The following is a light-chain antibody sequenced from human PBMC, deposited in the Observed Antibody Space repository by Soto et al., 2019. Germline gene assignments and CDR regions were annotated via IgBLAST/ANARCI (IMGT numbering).Light chain of an antibody. CDR2: GSS. CDR1: QSVSNNY. V-gene: IGKV3-20*01. Sequence: EVVLTQSPGTLSLSPGERATLSCRASQSVSNNYFAWYQQKPGQAPRPLIFGSSDRAACIPDSFSGSWSGTGFTLTISRLETEDFAVYDCQQYGSSPPYTFGQGTKLEIK. J-gene: IGKJ2*01. CDR3: QQYGSSPPYT.